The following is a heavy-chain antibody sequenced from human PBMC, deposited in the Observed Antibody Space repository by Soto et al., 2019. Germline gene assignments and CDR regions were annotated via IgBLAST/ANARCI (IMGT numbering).Heavy chain of an antibody. D-gene: IGHD2-15*01. V-gene: IGHV1-18*01. CDR2: ISAYNGNT. J-gene: IGHJ6*02. CDR1: GYTFTSYG. CDR3: ARFSGGSYNTYYFYYGMDV. Sequence: ASVKVSCKASGYTFTSYGISWVRQAPGQGLDWMGWISAYNGNTKYAQDLQGRVTMTTDTSTSTAYMELRSLRSDDTAVYYCARFSGGSYNTYYFYYGMDVWGQGTTVTVSS.